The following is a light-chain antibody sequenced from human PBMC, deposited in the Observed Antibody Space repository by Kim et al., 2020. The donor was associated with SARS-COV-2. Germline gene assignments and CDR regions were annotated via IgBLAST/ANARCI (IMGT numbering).Light chain of an antibody. CDR1: ISSY. CDR3: QQLNSYPLT. J-gene: IGKJ4*01. Sequence: ISSYLAWYQQKPGKAPKLLIYAASTLRSGVPSRFSGSGSGTEFTLTISSLQPEDFATYYCQQLNSYPLTFGGGTKVDIK. CDR2: AAS. V-gene: IGKV1-9*01.